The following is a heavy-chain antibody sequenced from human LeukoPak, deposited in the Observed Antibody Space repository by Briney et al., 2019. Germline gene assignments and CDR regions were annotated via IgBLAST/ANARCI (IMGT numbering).Heavy chain of an antibody. CDR3: ARGQRDGSYSYNWFDP. J-gene: IGHJ5*02. V-gene: IGHV4-4*07. Sequence: GSLRLSCAASGFTFSDYYMSWIRQPAGKGLEWIGRIYTSGSTNYNPSLKSRVTISVDTSKNQFSLKLSSVTAADTAVYYCARGQRDGSYSYNWFDPWGQGTLVTVSS. CDR1: GFTFSDYY. D-gene: IGHD1-26*01. CDR2: IYTSGST.